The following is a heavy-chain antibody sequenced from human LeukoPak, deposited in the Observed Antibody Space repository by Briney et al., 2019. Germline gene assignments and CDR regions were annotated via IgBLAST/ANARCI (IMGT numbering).Heavy chain of an antibody. V-gene: IGHV1-18*01. CDR1: GYTFGSYG. CDR3: AKGRALVSGRTYYFDS. D-gene: IGHD6-19*01. CDR2: ISGYNGNT. J-gene: IGHJ4*02. Sequence: ASVKVSCKTSGYTFGSYGITWVRQAPGQGLEWMGWISGYNGNTNYAQKVQGRVTMTTDTSTSTAYMELRSLRSDDTAVYYCAKGRALVSGRTYYFDSWGQGALVTVSS.